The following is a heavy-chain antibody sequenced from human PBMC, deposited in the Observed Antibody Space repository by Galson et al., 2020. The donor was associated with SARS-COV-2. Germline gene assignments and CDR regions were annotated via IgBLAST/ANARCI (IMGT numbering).Heavy chain of an antibody. Sequence: VPTLVKPTQTLTLTCTFSGFSLSTSGVGVGWIRQPPGKALEWLALIYWDDDKRYSPSLKSRLTITKDTSKNQVVLTMTNMDPVDTATYYCAHAGLLFAQYYFDYWGQGTLVTVSS. CDR3: AHAGLLFAQYYFDY. CDR1: GFSLSTSGVG. V-gene: IGHV2-5*02. CDR2: IYWDDDK. D-gene: IGHD3-3*01. J-gene: IGHJ4*02.